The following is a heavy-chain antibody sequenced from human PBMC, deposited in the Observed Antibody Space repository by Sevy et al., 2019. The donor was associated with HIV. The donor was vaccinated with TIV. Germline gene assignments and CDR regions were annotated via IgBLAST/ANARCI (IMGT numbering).Heavy chain of an antibody. CDR2: INPNSGGT. V-gene: IGHV1-2*02. D-gene: IGHD1-26*01. CDR3: ARWDSGSYYVQTDY. CDR1: GYTFTGYY. J-gene: IGHJ4*02. Sequence: ASVKVSCKASGYTFTGYYMHWVRQAPGQGLEWMGWINPNSGGTNYAQKFQGRVTMTRDTSISTAYMELSRLRSDDTAVYYCARWDSGSYYVQTDYWGQGTLVTVSS.